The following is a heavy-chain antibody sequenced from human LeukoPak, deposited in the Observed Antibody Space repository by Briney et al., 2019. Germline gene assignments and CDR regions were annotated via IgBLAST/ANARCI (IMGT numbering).Heavy chain of an antibody. CDR3: AKGQYTYAHSGFFDY. V-gene: IGHV3-23*01. D-gene: IGHD5-18*01. J-gene: IGHJ4*02. Sequence: PGGPLRLSCAASGFTFSTSAMSWVRQAPGKGLEWVSGISGRSGSTYYADSVKGRFSISRDNSKNTLYLQLNSLRAEDTAMYYCAKGQYTYAHSGFFDYWGQGTLVTVSS. CDR1: GFTFSTSA. CDR2: ISGRSGST.